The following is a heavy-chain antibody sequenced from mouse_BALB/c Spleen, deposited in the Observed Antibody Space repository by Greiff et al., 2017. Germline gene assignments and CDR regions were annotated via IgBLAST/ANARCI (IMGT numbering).Heavy chain of an antibody. CDR1: GYTFTSYY. CDR2: IYPGDGST. J-gene: IGHJ2*01. CDR3: ARGDGYPYYFDY. V-gene: IGHV1S56*01. D-gene: IGHD2-3*01. Sequence: VHLVESGPELVKPGASVKMSCKASGYTFTSYYIHWVKQRPGQGLEWIGWIYPGDGSTKYNEKFKGKTTLTADKSSSTAYMLLSSLTSEDSAIYFCARGDGYPYYFDYWGQGTTLTVSS.